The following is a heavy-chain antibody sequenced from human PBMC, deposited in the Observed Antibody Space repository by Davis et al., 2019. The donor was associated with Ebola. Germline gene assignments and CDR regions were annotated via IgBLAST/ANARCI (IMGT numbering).Heavy chain of an antibody. CDR1: GFTFSGPA. V-gene: IGHV3-73*01. CDR2: IRTKTNNYAT. Sequence: GESLKIPCAASGFTFSGPAMHWVRQASGKGLEWVGRIRTKTNNYATAYAASVKGRFSISRDDSRNTAYLQMNSLKTEDTAVYYCTATDDEGGDYWGQGTLVTVSS. CDR3: TATDDEGGDY. D-gene: IGHD1-1*01. J-gene: IGHJ4*02.